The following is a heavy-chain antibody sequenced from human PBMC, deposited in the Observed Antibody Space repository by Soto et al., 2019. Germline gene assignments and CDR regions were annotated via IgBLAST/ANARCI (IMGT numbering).Heavy chain of an antibody. CDR2: VSFDGKVT. CDR3: AREPYGDSQYFDY. D-gene: IGHD2-21*02. CDR1: GFTFNSLS. Sequence: GGPLRLSYTGSGFTFNSLSLHWVRQGPDKGLEWVAVVSFDGKVTYYADSVKGRFTVSRDNSKNTIYLQANSLRAEDTAVYYCAREPYGDSQYFDYWGQGTPVTVSS. V-gene: IGHV3-30*04. J-gene: IGHJ4*02.